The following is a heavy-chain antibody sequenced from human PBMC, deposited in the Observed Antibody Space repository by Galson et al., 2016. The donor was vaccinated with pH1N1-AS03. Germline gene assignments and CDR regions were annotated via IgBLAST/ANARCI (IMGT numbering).Heavy chain of an antibody. D-gene: IGHD3-10*01. Sequence: ETLSLTCTVSRGSFGGAYWTWIRQPPGKGLEWIGGIIIGRGLPPTYNPSLKRRVTISIDTSRGELSLRLRSVTAADTGVYYCARRPTGIDSWGQGSQVTVSS. J-gene: IGHJ5*01. CDR2: IIIGRGLPP. CDR3: ARRPTGIDS. V-gene: IGHV4-34*12. CDR1: RGSFGGAY.